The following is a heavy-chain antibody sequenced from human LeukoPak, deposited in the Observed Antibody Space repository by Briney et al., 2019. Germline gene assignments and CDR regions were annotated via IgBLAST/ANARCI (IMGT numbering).Heavy chain of an antibody. CDR3: AKNLGPFDV. V-gene: IGHV3-23*01. CDR2: IADAGT. D-gene: IGHD3-16*01. Sequence: GGSLRLSCAASGFTFNKFAMTWVRRAPGKGLEWVSTIADAGTYYADSVKGRFIISRDNSKNMLYLQLNSLRADDTAMYYCAKNLGPFDVRGHGTMVTVSS. CDR1: GFTFNKFA. J-gene: IGHJ3*01.